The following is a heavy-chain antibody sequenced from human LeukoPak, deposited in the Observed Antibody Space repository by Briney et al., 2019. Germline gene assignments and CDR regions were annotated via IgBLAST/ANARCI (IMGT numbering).Heavy chain of an antibody. CDR2: ISSSSSTI. CDR1: GFTFDSYN. D-gene: IGHD6-6*01. V-gene: IGHV3-48*02. Sequence: SGRSLRLSCAASGFTFDSYNMNWVRQAPGKGLEWVSYISSSSSTIYYADSVKGRFTISRDSAKTSLFLQMNSLRDEDTAVYYCARAYSSSSGRDAFDSWGLGTLITVSS. CDR3: ARAYSSSSGRDAFDS. J-gene: IGHJ3*02.